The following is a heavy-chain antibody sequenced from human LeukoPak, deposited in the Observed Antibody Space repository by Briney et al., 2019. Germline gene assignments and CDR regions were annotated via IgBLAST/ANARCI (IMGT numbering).Heavy chain of an antibody. CDR3: ARLALAARNFDY. J-gene: IGHJ4*02. Sequence: GGSLRLSCAASGFTFSSYAMHWVRQAPGKGLEWVAVISYDGSNKYYADSVKGRFTISRDNSKNTLYLQMNSLRAEDTAVYYCARLALAARNFDYWGQGTLVTVSS. V-gene: IGHV3-30-3*01. CDR2: ISYDGSNK. CDR1: GFTFSSYA. D-gene: IGHD6-6*01.